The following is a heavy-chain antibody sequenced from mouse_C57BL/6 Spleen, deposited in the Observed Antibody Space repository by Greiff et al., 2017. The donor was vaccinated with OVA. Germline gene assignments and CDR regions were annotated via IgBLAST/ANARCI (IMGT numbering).Heavy chain of an antibody. J-gene: IGHJ4*01. CDR1: GYSFTGYF. Sequence: EVQLQQSGPELVKPGASVKISCKASGYSFTGYFMNWVKQSHGKSLEWIGRINPYNGDPSYNQKFKGKATLTVDTSSSTAHMELLSLTSEDVAVYYCETIYYDYDGAMDYWGQGTSVTVSS. V-gene: IGHV1-37*01. CDR2: INPYNGDP. D-gene: IGHD2-4*01. CDR3: ETIYYDYDGAMDY.